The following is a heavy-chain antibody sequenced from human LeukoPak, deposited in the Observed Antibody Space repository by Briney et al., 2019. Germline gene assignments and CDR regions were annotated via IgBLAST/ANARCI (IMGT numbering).Heavy chain of an antibody. V-gene: IGHV1-69*13. CDR2: IIPIFGTA. Sequence: SVKVSCKASGGTFSSYAISWVRQAPGQGLEWMGGIIPIFGTANYAQKFQGRVTTTADESTSTAYMELRSLRSDDTAVYYCARDLRDDSSGYTQYSWGQGTLVTVSS. CDR3: ARDLRDDSSGYTQYS. D-gene: IGHD3-22*01. J-gene: IGHJ4*02. CDR1: GGTFSSYA.